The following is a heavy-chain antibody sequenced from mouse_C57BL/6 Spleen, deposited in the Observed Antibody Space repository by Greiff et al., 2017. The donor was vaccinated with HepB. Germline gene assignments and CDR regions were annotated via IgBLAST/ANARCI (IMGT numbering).Heavy chain of an antibody. D-gene: IGHD2-4*01. CDR3: ARGGDYDWYFDV. V-gene: IGHV5-17*01. CDR2: ISSGSSTI. CDR1: GFTFSDYG. J-gene: IGHJ1*03. Sequence: EVMLVESGGGLVKPGGSLKLSCAASGFTFSDYGMHWVRQAPEKGLEWVAYISSGSSTIYYADTVKGRFTISRDNAKNTLVLQMTSLRSEDTAMYYCARGGDYDWYFDVWGTGTTVTVSS.